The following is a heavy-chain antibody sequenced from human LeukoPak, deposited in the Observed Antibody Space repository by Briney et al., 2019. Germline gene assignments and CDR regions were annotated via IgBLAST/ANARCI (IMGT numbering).Heavy chain of an antibody. CDR1: GFTFSNYW. CDR2: IKQDESEK. J-gene: IGHJ6*02. V-gene: IGHV3-7*03. CDR3: ARGSYGMDV. Sequence: GGSLRLSCVFSGFTFSNYWMSWVRQAPGKGLEWVANIKQDESEKHYVDSVKGRFTISRDNAKNSLYLQMNSLRAEDTAVYYCARGSYGMDVWGQGTTVTVSS.